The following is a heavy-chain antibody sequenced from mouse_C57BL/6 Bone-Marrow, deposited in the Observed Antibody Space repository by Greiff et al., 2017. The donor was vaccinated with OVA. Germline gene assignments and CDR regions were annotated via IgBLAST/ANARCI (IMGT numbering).Heavy chain of an antibody. J-gene: IGHJ3*01. V-gene: IGHV1-64*01. D-gene: IGHD1-1*01. CDR3: ARGDYYGSSWGFAY. CDR2: IHPNSGST. Sequence: QVQLQQPGAELVQPGASVKLSCKASGYTFTSYWMHWVKQRPGQGLEWIGMIHPNSGSTNYNEKFKSKATLTVDKSSSTAYMQLSSLTSEDSAVYYCARGDYYGSSWGFAYWGQGTLVTVSA. CDR1: GYTFTSYW.